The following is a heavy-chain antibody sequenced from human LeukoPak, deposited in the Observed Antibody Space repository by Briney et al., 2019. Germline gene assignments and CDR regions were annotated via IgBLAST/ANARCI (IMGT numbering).Heavy chain of an antibody. Sequence: GGSLRLSCAASGFTVSSNYMSWVRQAPGKGLEWVSAISGSGGSTYYADSVKGRFTISRDNSKNTLYLQMNSLRAEDTAVYYCAKAVDIVATIGFYFDYWGQGTLVTVSS. CDR1: GFTVSSNY. D-gene: IGHD5-12*01. CDR3: AKAVDIVATIGFYFDY. V-gene: IGHV3-23*01. CDR2: ISGSGGST. J-gene: IGHJ4*02.